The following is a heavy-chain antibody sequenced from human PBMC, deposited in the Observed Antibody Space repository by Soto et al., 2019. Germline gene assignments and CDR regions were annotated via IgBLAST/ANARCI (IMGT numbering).Heavy chain of an antibody. D-gene: IGHD2-2*01. J-gene: IGHJ6*02. V-gene: IGHV1-69*01. Sequence: QVQLVQSGAGGKKPGSRGRVSCRASGGTFGTYPISWVQQPPGQGLEWMGGIIPIPGTPNYAQKFQCRVTIAADESTSTAYMELSSLRSEDTAVYYCARSQGSSTSLEIYYYYYYGMDVWGQGTTVTVSS. CDR3: ARSQGSSTSLEIYYYYYYGMDV. CDR2: IIPIPGTP. CDR1: GGTFGTYP.